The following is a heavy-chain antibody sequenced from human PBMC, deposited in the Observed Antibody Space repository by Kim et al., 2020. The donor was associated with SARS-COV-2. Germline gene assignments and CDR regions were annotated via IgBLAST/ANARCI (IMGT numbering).Heavy chain of an antibody. V-gene: IGHV3-23*01. D-gene: IGHD5-18*01. J-gene: IGHJ4*02. CDR1: GFTFSSYA. Sequence: GGSLRLSCAASGFTFSSYAMSWVRQAPGKGLEWVSAIRGSGDTTYYADSVKGRFTISRDNSKNTLYLQMNSLRAEDTAVYYCAKCPLPRGDSYGLLDYWGQGTLVTVSS. CDR2: IRGSGDTT. CDR3: AKCPLPRGDSYGLLDY.